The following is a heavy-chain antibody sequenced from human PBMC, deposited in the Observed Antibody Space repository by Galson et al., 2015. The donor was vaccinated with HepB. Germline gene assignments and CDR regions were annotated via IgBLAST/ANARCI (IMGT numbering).Heavy chain of an antibody. Sequence: SLRLSCAVSGFTFSRYAMNWVRQAPGKGLEWVSSISASATTTNYADSVNGRFTISRDNSKNTLYLQLNSLTVDDTAEYYCTIGTDAEYRGFDYWGQGTLVTVSS. D-gene: IGHD2-2*01. CDR2: ISASATTT. V-gene: IGHV3-23*01. CDR1: GFTFSRYA. J-gene: IGHJ4*02. CDR3: TIGTDAEYRGFDY.